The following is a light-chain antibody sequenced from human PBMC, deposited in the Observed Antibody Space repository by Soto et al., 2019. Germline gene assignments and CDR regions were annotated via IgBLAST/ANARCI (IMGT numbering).Light chain of an antibody. Sequence: QSALTQPASVSGSPGQSITISCIGTNSDVGRYNDVSWYQQHPGKAPKLMIYEVTNRPSGVSNRFSAAKSGNTASLTISGLQADDEADYYCSSYTTSTTWVFGGGTQLTVL. V-gene: IGLV2-14*01. CDR3: SSYTTSTTWV. J-gene: IGLJ3*02. CDR2: EVT. CDR1: NSDVGRYND.